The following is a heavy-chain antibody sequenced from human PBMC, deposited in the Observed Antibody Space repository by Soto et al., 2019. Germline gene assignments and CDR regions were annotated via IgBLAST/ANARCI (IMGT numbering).Heavy chain of an antibody. V-gene: IGHV3-7*01. J-gene: IGHJ6*02. D-gene: IGHD6-13*01. CDR1: GFTFSSYW. CDR2: IKQDGSEK. CDR3: ARKGSHSSSWYSPSGYYYYGMDV. Sequence: EVQLVESGGGLVQPGGSLRLSCAASGFTFSSYWMSWVRQAPGKGLEWVANIKQDGSEKYYVDSVKGRFTISRDNAKNSLYLKMNSLRAEDTAVYYCARKGSHSSSWYSPSGYYYYGMDVWGQGTTVTVSS.